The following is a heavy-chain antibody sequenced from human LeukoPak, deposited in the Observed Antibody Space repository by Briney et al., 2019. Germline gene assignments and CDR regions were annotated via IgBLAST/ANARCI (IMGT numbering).Heavy chain of an antibody. V-gene: IGHV3-33*01. Sequence: GGSLRLSCAASGFTFRNYGMHWVRQAPGKGLEWVAVIWYDGSNKIYADAVKGRFTFSRDNSKNMLYLQMNSLRAEDTAVYYCARDRNWGSAAHHFDLWGQGTLVSASS. CDR1: GFTFRNYG. CDR2: IWYDGSNK. J-gene: IGHJ4*02. CDR3: ARDRNWGSAAHHFDL. D-gene: IGHD7-27*01.